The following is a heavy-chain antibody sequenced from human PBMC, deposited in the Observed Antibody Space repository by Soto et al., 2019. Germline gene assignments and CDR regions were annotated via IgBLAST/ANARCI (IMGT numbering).Heavy chain of an antibody. CDR2: IYYSGST. CDR1: GGSISSSSYY. V-gene: IGHV4-39*01. J-gene: IGHJ3*02. D-gene: IGHD2-15*01. CDR3: ASYCSGGSCYTLYDFDI. Sequence: SETLCLTCAVSGGSISSSSYYWGWIRQPPGKGLEWIGSIYYSGSTYYNPCLKSRATISVDTSKNQFSLKLSSVTAADTAVYYCASYCSGGSCYTLYDFDIWGQGTMVTVSS.